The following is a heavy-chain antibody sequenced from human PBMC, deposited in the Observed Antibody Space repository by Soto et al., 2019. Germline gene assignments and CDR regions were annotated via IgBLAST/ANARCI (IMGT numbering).Heavy chain of an antibody. Sequence: ASVKVSCKASGYTXTSYGISWVRQAPGQGLEWMGWISAYNGNTNYAQKLQGRVTMTTDTSTSTAYMELRSLRSDDTAVYYCARDSCSSTSCYGYYYYYMDVWGKGATVTVSS. J-gene: IGHJ6*03. V-gene: IGHV1-18*01. CDR1: GYTXTSYG. D-gene: IGHD2-2*01. CDR3: ARDSCSSTSCYGYYYYYMDV. CDR2: ISAYNGNT.